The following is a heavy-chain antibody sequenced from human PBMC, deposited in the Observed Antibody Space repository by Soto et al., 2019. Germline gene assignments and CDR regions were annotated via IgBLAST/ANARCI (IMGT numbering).Heavy chain of an antibody. CDR2: ILPIFGTA. Sequence: QVQLVQSGAEVKKPGSSVKVSCKASGGTFSTSSINWVRQAPEQGPEWMGNILPIFGTADYAHKFQGRVTIHEYECTRTVYIELRSLLSADKAVYYCVRGHEYGGNSEAFDDWVQGTVVTVSS. J-gene: IGHJ3*01. CDR1: GGTFSTSS. CDR3: VRGHEYGGNSEAFDD. D-gene: IGHD4-17*01. V-gene: IGHV1-69*15.